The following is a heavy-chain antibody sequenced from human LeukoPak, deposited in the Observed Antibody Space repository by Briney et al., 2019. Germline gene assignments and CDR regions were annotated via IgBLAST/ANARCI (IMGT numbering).Heavy chain of an antibody. CDR1: GFTFINAW. V-gene: IGHV3-15*01. D-gene: IGHD1-26*01. J-gene: IGHJ4*02. CDR3: TTDGVGVEGATYDN. CDR2: IKAKAHGGTI. Sequence: GGSLRLSCAASGFTFINAWMAWVRQAPGKGLEWVGRIKAKAHGGTIEYAAPVKGRFTISRDDSKITLYLQMNSLKTKDTAVYYCTTDGVGVEGATYDNWGQGTLVSVSS.